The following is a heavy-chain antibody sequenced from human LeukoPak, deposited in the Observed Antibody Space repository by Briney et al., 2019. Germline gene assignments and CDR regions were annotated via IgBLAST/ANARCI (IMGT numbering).Heavy chain of an antibody. CDR1: GFTFSSYA. CDR3: AKRGYCSGGTCYSFHFDY. CDR2: ISYDGSNK. Sequence: GGSLRLSCAASGFTFSSYAMSWVRQAPGKGLEWVALISYDGSNKYYADSVKGRFTISRDNSKNTLYLQMNSLRAEDTAAYYCAKRGYCSGGTCYSFHFDYWGQGTLVTVSS. J-gene: IGHJ4*02. D-gene: IGHD2-15*01. V-gene: IGHV3-30*18.